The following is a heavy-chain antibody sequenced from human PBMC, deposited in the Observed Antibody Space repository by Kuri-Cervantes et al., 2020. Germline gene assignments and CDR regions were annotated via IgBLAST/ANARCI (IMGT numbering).Heavy chain of an antibody. CDR3: ATRIAAAGPTPFDY. CDR1: GFTFSSYG. Sequence: GESLKISCAASGFTFSSYGMHWVRQAPGKGLEWVANIKQDGSEKYYVDSVKGRFTISRDNAKNSLYLQMNSLRAEDTAVYYCATRIAAAGPTPFDYWGQGTLVTVSS. V-gene: IGHV3-7*01. D-gene: IGHD6-13*01. J-gene: IGHJ4*02. CDR2: IKQDGSEK.